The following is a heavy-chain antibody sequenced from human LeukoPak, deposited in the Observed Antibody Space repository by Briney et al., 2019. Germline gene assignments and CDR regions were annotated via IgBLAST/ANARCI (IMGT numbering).Heavy chain of an antibody. CDR2: IGSTI. Sequence: GGSLRLSCVASGFNFNEYYMSWIRQAPGKGLEWVSYIGSTIYYADSVKGRFTISRDNAKNSLYLQMNSLRAEDTAVHYCARDRGIVGTTGYYYMDVWGKGTTVTVSS. CDR3: ARDRGIVGTTGYYYMDV. D-gene: IGHD1-26*01. J-gene: IGHJ6*03. V-gene: IGHV3-11*04. CDR1: GFNFNEYY.